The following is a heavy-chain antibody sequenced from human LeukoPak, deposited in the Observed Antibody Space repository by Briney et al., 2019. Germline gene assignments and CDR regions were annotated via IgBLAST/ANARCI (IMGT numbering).Heavy chain of an antibody. J-gene: IGHJ4*02. CDR1: GFTFSSYW. D-gene: IGHD1-26*01. V-gene: IGHV3-7*01. Sequence: GEALRLSCADSGFTFSSYWRSWVRQAPGRGVECVANIKEDGSEKYDVDAVKDRFTSSRDNVKHSLYLQMNSLRVEDTAVYYCARSLVVGANPYQWRQRTVVSVS. CDR3: ARSLVVGANPYQ. CDR2: IKEDGSEK.